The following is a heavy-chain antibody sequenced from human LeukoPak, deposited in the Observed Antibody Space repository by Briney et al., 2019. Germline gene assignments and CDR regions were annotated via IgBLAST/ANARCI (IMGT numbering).Heavy chain of an antibody. Sequence: PGGSLRLSCAASGFTFDDYAMHWVRQAPGKGLEWVSGISWNSGSIGYADSVKGRFTISRDNAKNSLYLQMNSLRTEDTALYYCTKDEGSMIVRPFDYWGQGTLVTVPS. CDR1: GFTFDDYA. J-gene: IGHJ4*02. D-gene: IGHD3-22*01. CDR2: ISWNSGSI. CDR3: TKDEGSMIVRPFDY. V-gene: IGHV3-9*01.